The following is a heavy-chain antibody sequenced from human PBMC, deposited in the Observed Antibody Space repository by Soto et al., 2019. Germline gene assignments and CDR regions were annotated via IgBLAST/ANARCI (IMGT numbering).Heavy chain of an antibody. CDR1: GGSVSSGSYY. D-gene: IGHD3-3*01. V-gene: IGHV4-61*01. J-gene: IGHJ4*02. Sequence: SETLSLTCAVSGGSVSSGSYYWSWIRQPPGKGLEWIGYIYYSGSTNYNPSLKSRVTISVDTSKNQFSLKLSSVTAADTAVYYCARVGYDFWSGYHDYWGQGTLVTVSP. CDR2: IYYSGST. CDR3: ARVGYDFWSGYHDY.